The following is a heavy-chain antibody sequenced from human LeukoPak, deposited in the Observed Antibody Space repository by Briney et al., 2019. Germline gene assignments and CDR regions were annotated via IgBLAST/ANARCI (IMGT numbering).Heavy chain of an antibody. Sequence: ASVKVSCKASGGTFSSYAISWVRQAPGQGLEWMGRIIPIFGTANYAQKFQGRVTITTDESTSTACMELSSLRSEDTAVYYCARDSDRYSGSSFDYWGQGTLVTVSS. D-gene: IGHD1-26*01. CDR2: IIPIFGTA. V-gene: IGHV1-69*05. CDR1: GGTFSSYA. J-gene: IGHJ4*02. CDR3: ARDSDRYSGSSFDY.